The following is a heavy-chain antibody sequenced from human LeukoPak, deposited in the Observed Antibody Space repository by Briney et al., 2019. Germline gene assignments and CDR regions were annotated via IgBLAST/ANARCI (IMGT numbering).Heavy chain of an antibody. V-gene: IGHV4-30-2*01. CDR3: ARGDYYDSSGYYYGSDY. J-gene: IGHJ4*02. CDR2: IYHSGST. Sequence: PSETLSLTCAVSGGSISSGGYSWSWIRQPPGKGLEWIGYIYHSGSTYYNPSLKSRVTISVDRSKNQFSLKLSSVTAADTAVYYCARGDYYDSSGYYYGSDYWGQGTLVTVSS. CDR1: GGSISSGGYS. D-gene: IGHD3-22*01.